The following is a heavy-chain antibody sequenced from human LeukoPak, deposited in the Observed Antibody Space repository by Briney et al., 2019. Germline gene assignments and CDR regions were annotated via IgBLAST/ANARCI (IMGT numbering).Heavy chain of an antibody. Sequence: SVKVSCKASGGTFSSYAISWVRQAPGQGLEWMGGIIPIFGTANYAQKFQGRVTITADGSTSTAYMELSSLRSEDTAVYYCARDSEVGSFHDFWSGYTPGWFDPWGQGTLVTVSS. J-gene: IGHJ5*02. V-gene: IGHV1-69*01. CDR2: IIPIFGTA. CDR1: GGTFSSYA. D-gene: IGHD3-3*01. CDR3: ARDSEVGSFHDFWSGYTPGWFDP.